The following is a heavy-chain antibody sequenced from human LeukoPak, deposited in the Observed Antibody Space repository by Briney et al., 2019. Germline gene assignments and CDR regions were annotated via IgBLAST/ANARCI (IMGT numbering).Heavy chain of an antibody. CDR2: ISAYNGNT. D-gene: IGHD3-3*01. Sequence: ASVKVSCKASGYTFTSYGISWVRQAPGQGLEWMGWISAYNGNTNYAQKLQGRVTMTTDTSTSTAYKELRSLRSDDTAVYYCARRAKRITIFGVVMGSYYFDYWGQGTLVTVSS. CDR3: ARRAKRITIFGVVMGSYYFDY. CDR1: GYTFTSYG. V-gene: IGHV1-18*01. J-gene: IGHJ4*02.